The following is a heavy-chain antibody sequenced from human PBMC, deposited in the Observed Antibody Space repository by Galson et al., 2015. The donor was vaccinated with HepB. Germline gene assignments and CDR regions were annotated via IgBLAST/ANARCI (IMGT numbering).Heavy chain of an antibody. CDR3: AYGLDV. Sequence: CAISGESASSNSAAWNWIRQSPSRGLEWLGRTYYRSKWYNDYAVSMKSRITINPDTSKNQVSLQLSSVTPEDTAVYYCAYGLDVWGQGTTVTVSS. CDR1: GESASSNSAA. CDR2: TYYRSKWYN. V-gene: IGHV6-1*01. J-gene: IGHJ6*02.